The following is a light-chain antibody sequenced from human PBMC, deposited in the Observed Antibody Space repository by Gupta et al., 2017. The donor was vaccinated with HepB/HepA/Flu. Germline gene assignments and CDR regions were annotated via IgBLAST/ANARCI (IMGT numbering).Light chain of an antibody. J-gene: IGKJ1*01. CDR2: KGS. Sequence: DVVMTQSPLSLPVTLGQPASISCRSSQSLVHSDGNTYLNWFQQRPGQSPRRLIYKGSDRDSGVPDRFNGSGSGTDFTLKISRVEAEDVGVYYCRQGTHWPRTFGQGTKVEIK. CDR1: QSLVHSDGNTY. V-gene: IGKV2-30*02. CDR3: RQGTHWPRT.